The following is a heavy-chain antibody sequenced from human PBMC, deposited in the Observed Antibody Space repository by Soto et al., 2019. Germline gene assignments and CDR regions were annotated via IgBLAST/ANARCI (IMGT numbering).Heavy chain of an antibody. D-gene: IGHD6-13*01. Sequence: ATLSVTCAVSGGSMSSSNWWSWFRQPPGKGLEWIGEIYRSGSTNYNPSLKSRVTISVDKSKNHFSLKLSSVTAADTAVYYCARLRRKRLVKDAFDIWVQGTIVTVS. J-gene: IGHJ3*02. V-gene: IGHV4-4*02. CDR3: ARLRRKRLVKDAFDI. CDR2: IYRSGST. CDR1: GGSMSSSNW.